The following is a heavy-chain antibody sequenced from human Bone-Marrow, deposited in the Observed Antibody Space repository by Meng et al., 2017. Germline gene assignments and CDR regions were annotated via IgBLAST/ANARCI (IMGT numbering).Heavy chain of an antibody. CDR1: GGYYSYDY. J-gene: IGHJ4*02. CDR3: ARGPTTMAHDFDY. Sequence: QVQLQRWGEGLLKPSETLSVTCAIHGGYYSYDYWSWIRQPPGKGLEWIGEINHSGSTNYNPSLESRATISVDTSQNNLSLKLSSVTAADSAVYYCARGPTTMAHDFDYWGQGTLVTVSS. CDR2: INHSGST. D-gene: IGHD4-11*01. V-gene: IGHV4-34*01.